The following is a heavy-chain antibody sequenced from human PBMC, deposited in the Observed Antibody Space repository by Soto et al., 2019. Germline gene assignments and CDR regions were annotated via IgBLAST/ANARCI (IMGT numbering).Heavy chain of an antibody. Sequence: QLQLQESGPGLVKPSETLSLTCSVSGGSISSSSFYWGWVRQPPGKGLEWIASIYSSGYTYYNPSLESRVTISIDTSKNQFSLKLSSVTAADTAVFYCARHTLIVGRLHGFDMWGQGTMVTVSS. J-gene: IGHJ3*02. CDR2: IYSSGYT. CDR3: ARHTLIVGRLHGFDM. V-gene: IGHV4-39*01. CDR1: GGSISSSSFY. D-gene: IGHD3-22*01.